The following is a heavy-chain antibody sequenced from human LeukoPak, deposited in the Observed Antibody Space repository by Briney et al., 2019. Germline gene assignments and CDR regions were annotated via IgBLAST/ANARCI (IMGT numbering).Heavy chain of an antibody. CDR3: AKTVVVITFRFDS. CDR1: RFTFSSYA. J-gene: IGHJ4*02. CDR2: ISGSGGST. Sequence: GGSLRLSCAASRFTFSSYAMSWVRQAPGKGLEWVSAISGSGGSTYYADSVKGRFTISRDNSKNTLDLQMNSLRAEDTAIYYCAKTVVVITFRFDSWGQGSLVTVSS. D-gene: IGHD2-21*01. V-gene: IGHV3-23*01.